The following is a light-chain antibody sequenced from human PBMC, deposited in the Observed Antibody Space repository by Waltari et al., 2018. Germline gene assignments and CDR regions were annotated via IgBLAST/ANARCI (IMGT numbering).Light chain of an antibody. CDR3: LSRDRTGSHPV. CDR1: SLRDYY. J-gene: IGLJ2*01. V-gene: IGLV3-19*01. Sequence: SSELTQDPAVSVALGQTVRITCQGDSLRDYYVSWNQQKPGQAPALVIYGEHNRPSGIPDRFSGSISGNTASLTITGAQAEDEADYYCLSRDRTGSHPVFGGGTKLTVL. CDR2: GEH.